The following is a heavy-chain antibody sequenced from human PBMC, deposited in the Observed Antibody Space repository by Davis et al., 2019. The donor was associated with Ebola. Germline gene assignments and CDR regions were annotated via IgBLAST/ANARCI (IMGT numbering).Heavy chain of an antibody. J-gene: IGHJ5*02. V-gene: IGHV4-4*02. CDR2: IYHSGST. D-gene: IGHD2-2*01. CDR1: GGSISSSNW. CDR3: ARVVGGCSSTSCFFDP. Sequence: SETLSLTCAVSGGSISSSNWWTWVRQPPGKGPEWIGGIYHSGSTYYNPSLKSRVTISVEKSKNQFSLKLTSVTAADTAMYYCARVVGGCSSTSCFFDPWGQGTLVTVSS.